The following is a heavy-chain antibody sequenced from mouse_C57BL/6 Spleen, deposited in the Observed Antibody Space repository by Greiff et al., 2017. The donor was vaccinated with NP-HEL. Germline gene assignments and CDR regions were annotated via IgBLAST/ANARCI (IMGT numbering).Heavy chain of an antibody. CDR2: INPNNGGT. V-gene: IGHV1-26*01. CDR3: ARGDYDAMDC. Sequence: EVQLQQSGPELVKPGASVKISCKASGYTFTDYYMNWVKQSHGQSLEWIGDINPNNGGTSYNQKFKGKATLTVDKSSSTAYMELRSLTSEDSAVYYCARGDYDAMDCWGQGTSVTVA. J-gene: IGHJ4*01. CDR1: GYTFTDYY.